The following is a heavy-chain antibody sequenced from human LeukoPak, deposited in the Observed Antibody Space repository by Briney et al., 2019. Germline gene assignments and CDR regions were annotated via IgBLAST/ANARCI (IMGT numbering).Heavy chain of an antibody. CDR3: ARSTLERHGEIDY. CDR1: GFTFSSYE. D-gene: IGHD1-1*01. J-gene: IGHJ4*02. Sequence: GGSLRLSCVASGFTFSSYEMNWVRQAPGKELEWVSYISSSGNRIYYADSVKGRFTISRDNAKNSLYLQMNSLRAEDTAVYYCARSTLERHGEIDYWGQGTLVTVSS. CDR2: ISSSGNRI. V-gene: IGHV3-48*03.